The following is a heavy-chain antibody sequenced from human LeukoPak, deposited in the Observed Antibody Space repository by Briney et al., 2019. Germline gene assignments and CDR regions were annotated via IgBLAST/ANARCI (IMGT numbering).Heavy chain of an antibody. D-gene: IGHD6-6*01. Sequence: GGSLRLSCAASGFTFSSYSMNWVRQAPGKGLEWVAFIRYDGSNKYYADSVKGRFTISRDNSKNTLYLQMNSLRAEDTAVYYCAKDRKVAARLNFDYWGQGTLVTVSS. J-gene: IGHJ4*02. CDR3: AKDRKVAARLNFDY. CDR1: GFTFSSYS. CDR2: IRYDGSNK. V-gene: IGHV3-30*02.